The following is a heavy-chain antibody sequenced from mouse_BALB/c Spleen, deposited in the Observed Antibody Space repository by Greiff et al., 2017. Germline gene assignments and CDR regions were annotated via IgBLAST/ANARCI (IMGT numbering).Heavy chain of an antibody. D-gene: IGHD2-14*01. CDR3: ARDRDDGEAWFAY. J-gene: IGHJ3*01. V-gene: IGHV2-9*02. CDR2: IWAGGST. Sequence: QVQLKESGPGLVAPSQSLSITCTVSGFSLTSYGVHWVRQPPGKGLEWLGVIWAGGSTNYNSALMSRLSISKDNSKSQFFLKMNSLQTDDTAMYYCARDRDDGEAWFAYWGQGTLVTVSA. CDR1: GFSLTSYG.